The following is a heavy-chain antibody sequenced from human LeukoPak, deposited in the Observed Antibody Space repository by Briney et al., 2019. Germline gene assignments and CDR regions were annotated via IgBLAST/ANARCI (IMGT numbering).Heavy chain of an antibody. CDR2: ISGSGGST. CDR1: GFTFSSYA. V-gene: IGHV3-23*01. CDR3: AKDLIAVAGPFDY. J-gene: IGHJ4*02. Sequence: SGGSLRLSCAASGFTFSSYAMSWVRHAPGEGLEWVSAISGSGGSTYYADSVKGRFTISRANSKNTLYLQMNSLRAEDTAVYYCAKDLIAVAGPFDYWGQGTLVTVSS. D-gene: IGHD6-19*01.